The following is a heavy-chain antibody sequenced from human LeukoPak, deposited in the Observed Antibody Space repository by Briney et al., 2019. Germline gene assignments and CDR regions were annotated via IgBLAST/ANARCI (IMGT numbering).Heavy chain of an antibody. V-gene: IGHV3-23*01. D-gene: IGHD3-22*01. CDR1: GFTFSESW. Sequence: GGSLRLSCVASGFTFSESWMTWVRQAPGKGLEWVSAISGSGGSTYYADSVKGRFTISRDNSKNTLYLQMNSLRAEDTAVYYCAKVGNYYDSSGDAFDIWGQGTMVTVSS. CDR3: AKVGNYYDSSGDAFDI. J-gene: IGHJ3*02. CDR2: ISGSGGST.